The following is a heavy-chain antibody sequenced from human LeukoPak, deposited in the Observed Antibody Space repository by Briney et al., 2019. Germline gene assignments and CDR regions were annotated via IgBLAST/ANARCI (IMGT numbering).Heavy chain of an antibody. J-gene: IGHJ5*02. Sequence: GSLRLSCAASGFTFSTYWMSWVRQAPGKGLEWIGEINHSGSTNYNPSLKSRVTISVDTSKNQFSLKLSSVTAADTAVYYCARGRGSPPWGQGTLVTVSS. CDR1: GFTFSTYW. CDR2: INHSGST. CDR3: ARGRGSPP. V-gene: IGHV4-34*01.